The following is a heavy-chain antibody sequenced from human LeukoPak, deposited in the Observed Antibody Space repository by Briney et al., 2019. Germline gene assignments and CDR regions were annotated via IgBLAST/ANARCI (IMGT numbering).Heavy chain of an antibody. CDR1: GYTFTGYY. Sequence: SVKVSCKASGYTFTGYYMHWVRQAPGQGLEWMGRIIPILGIANYAQKFQGRVTITADKSTSTAYMELSSLRSEDTAVYYCARGTYYYDSSGYPDWGQGTLVTVSS. D-gene: IGHD3-22*01. V-gene: IGHV1-69*04. J-gene: IGHJ4*02. CDR3: ARGTYYYDSSGYPD. CDR2: IIPILGIA.